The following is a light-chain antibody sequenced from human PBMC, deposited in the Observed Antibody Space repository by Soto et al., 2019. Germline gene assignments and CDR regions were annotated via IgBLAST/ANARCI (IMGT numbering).Light chain of an antibody. CDR3: CSYAGSSTPLI. Sequence: QSVLTQPASVSGSPGQSITISRTGTSSDVGSYNLVSWYQRHPGRAPKLMIYEVSKRPSGVSNRFSGSKSGNTASLTISGLRAEDEADYYCCSYAGSSTPLIFGTGTKVTVL. CDR2: EVS. V-gene: IGLV2-23*02. CDR1: SSDVGSYNL. J-gene: IGLJ1*01.